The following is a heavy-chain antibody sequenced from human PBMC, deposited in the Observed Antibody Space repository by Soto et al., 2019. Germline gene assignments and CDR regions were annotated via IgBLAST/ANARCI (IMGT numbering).Heavy chain of an antibody. CDR3: AKLGATTVYYYYYMDV. J-gene: IGHJ6*03. CDR2: ISGSGGST. CDR1: GFTFSSYA. Sequence: GGSLRLSCAASGFTFSSYAMSWVRQAPGKGLEWVSAISGSGGSTYYADSVKGRFTISRDNSKNTLYLQMNSLRAEDTAVYDCAKLGATTVYYYYYMDVWGKGTTVTVSS. V-gene: IGHV3-23*01. D-gene: IGHD1-26*01.